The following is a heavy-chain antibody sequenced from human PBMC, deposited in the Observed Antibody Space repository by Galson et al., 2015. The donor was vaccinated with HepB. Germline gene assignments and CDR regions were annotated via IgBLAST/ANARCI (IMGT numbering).Heavy chain of an antibody. J-gene: IGHJ4*02. CDR2: ISSSSSVI. CDR1: GFTFSSYS. CDR3: ARGSEGGDY. V-gene: IGHV3-48*01. Sequence: SLRLSCAASGFTFSSYSMNWVRQAPGKGLEWVSYISSSSSVIYYTDSVKGRFTISRDNAKNSLYLQMNSLRAEDTAVYYCARGSEGGDYWGQGTLVTVSS.